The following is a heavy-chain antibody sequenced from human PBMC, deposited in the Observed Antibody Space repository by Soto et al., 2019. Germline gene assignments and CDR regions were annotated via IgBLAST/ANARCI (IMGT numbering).Heavy chain of an antibody. CDR3: ARGWEIFGVVKGNWFDP. D-gene: IGHD3-3*01. V-gene: IGHV4-31*03. Sequence: QVQLQESGPGLVKPSQTLSLTCTVSGGSISSGGYYWSWIRQHPGKGLEWIGYIYYSGSTYYNPSLKRRVTISVDTSKNQFSLKLSSVTAADTAVYYCARGWEIFGVVKGNWFDPWGQGTLVTVSS. CDR1: GGSISSGGYY. CDR2: IYYSGST. J-gene: IGHJ5*02.